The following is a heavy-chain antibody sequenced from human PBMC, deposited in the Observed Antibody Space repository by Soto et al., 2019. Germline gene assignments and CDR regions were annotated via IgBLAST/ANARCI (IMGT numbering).Heavy chain of an antibody. CDR1: GGTFSSYA. D-gene: IGHD3-9*01. CDR3: ARGLYDILTGYMDAFDI. J-gene: IGHJ3*02. V-gene: IGHV1-69*13. Sequence: GGPVKLSCDASGGTFSSYASSWVRQAPGHGPEWKGGIIPIFGTANYAQKFQGRVTITADETTSTAYMELSSLRSEDTAVYYCARGLYDILTGYMDAFDIWGQATIVTVSS. CDR2: IIPIFGTA.